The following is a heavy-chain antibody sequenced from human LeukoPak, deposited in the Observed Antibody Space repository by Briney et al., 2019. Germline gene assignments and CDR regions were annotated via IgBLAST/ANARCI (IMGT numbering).Heavy chain of an antibody. Sequence: SVKVSCKASVYTFTGYYMHWVRQAPGQGLEWMGWINPNSGGSNYAQKFQGRVTMTRDTSISTAYMELSRLRSDGTAVYYCATGRYFDWLLGNYFDYWGQGTLVTASS. CDR2: INPNSGGS. CDR1: VYTFTGYY. CDR3: ATGRYFDWLLGNYFDY. V-gene: IGHV1-2*02. J-gene: IGHJ4*02. D-gene: IGHD3-9*01.